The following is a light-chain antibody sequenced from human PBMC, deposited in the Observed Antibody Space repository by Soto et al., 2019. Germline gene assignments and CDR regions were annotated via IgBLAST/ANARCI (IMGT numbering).Light chain of an antibody. CDR3: QQYGSSPLFT. V-gene: IGKV3-20*01. Sequence: EIVLTQSPATLSLSPGERATLSCRASQSASSSYLAWYQQKPGQAPRLLIYGASSRATGIPDRFSGSGSGTDFTLTTSRLEPEDFAVYYCQQYGSSPLFTFGPGTKVDIK. CDR2: GAS. J-gene: IGKJ3*01. CDR1: QSASSSY.